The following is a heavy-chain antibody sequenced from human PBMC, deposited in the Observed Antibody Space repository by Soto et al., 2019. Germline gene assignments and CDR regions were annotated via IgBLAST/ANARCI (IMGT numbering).Heavy chain of an antibody. J-gene: IGHJ4*02. D-gene: IGHD5-18*01. V-gene: IGHV3-33*01. Sequence: QVQLVESGGGVVQPGRSLRLSCAASGFTFSSYGMHWVRQAPGKGLEWVAVIWYDGSNKYYADSVKGRFTISRDNSKNTRYLQRNSLRAEDTAVYYCARDRYGSYGHFDYWGQGTLVTVSS. CDR3: ARDRYGSYGHFDY. CDR2: IWYDGSNK. CDR1: GFTFSSYG.